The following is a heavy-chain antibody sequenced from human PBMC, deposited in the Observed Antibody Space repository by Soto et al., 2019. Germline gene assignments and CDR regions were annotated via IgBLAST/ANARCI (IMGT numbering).Heavy chain of an antibody. CDR3: ARAPRKQWLVL. J-gene: IGHJ4*02. CDR1: GGSISSYY. D-gene: IGHD6-19*01. CDR2: IYYSGST. Sequence: VQLQESGPGLVKPSETLSLTCTVSGGSISSYYWSWIRQPPGKGLEWIGYIYYSGSTNYNPSLTGRVTISVDTSKNQFSLKLSSVTAADTAVYYCARAPRKQWLVLWGQGTLVTVSS. V-gene: IGHV4-59*01.